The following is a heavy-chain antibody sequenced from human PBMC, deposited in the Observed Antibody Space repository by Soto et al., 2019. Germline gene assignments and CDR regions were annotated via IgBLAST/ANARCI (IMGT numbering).Heavy chain of an antibody. Sequence: QMQLVESGGGLGKPGGSLRLSCAAAGFNFGDYYMSWIRQAPGQGLEWVAFVSSTGSYTKYSDSVGGRLTVSRDNGKNSLHLQLNSLRVEDTAVYYCARLRVGVNWYVDLWGRGTLVTVS. V-gene: IGHV3-11*06. D-gene: IGHD1-26*01. CDR1: GFNFGDYY. J-gene: IGHJ2*01. CDR3: ARLRVGVNWYVDL. CDR2: VSSTGSYT.